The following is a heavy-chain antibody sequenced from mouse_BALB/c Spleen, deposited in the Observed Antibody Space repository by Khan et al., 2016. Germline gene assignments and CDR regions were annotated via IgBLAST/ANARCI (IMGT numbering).Heavy chain of an antibody. J-gene: IGHJ2*01. CDR1: GYTFTSYW. D-gene: IGHD2-13*01. Sequence: QVQLQQPGAELAKPGASVKMSCKASGYTFTSYWMHWIKQRPGQGLEWIGYINPSSGYTEYNQKFKDKATFTADRSSSTAYLQLSSLTSEDSAVCYSGKDYYYFDYWGQGTTLTVSA. CDR2: INPSSGYT. CDR3: GKDYYYFDY. V-gene: IGHV1-7*01.